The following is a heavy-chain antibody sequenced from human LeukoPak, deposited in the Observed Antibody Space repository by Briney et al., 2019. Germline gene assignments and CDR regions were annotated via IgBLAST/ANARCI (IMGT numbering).Heavy chain of an antibody. CDR1: GFTFSSYW. Sequence: GGSLRLSCAVSGFTFSSYWMSWVRQAPGKGLEWVANIKGDGSEKYYVDSVKGRFTISRDNAKNSLYLQMNSLRAEDTAVYYCARWQVVYSDIAAAGTGWFDPWGQGTLVTVSS. D-gene: IGHD6-13*01. J-gene: IGHJ5*02. CDR3: ARWQVVYSDIAAAGTGWFDP. V-gene: IGHV3-7*01. CDR2: IKGDGSEK.